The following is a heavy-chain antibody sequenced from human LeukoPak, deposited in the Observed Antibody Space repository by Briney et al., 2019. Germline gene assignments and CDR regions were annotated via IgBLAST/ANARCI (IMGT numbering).Heavy chain of an antibody. CDR3: ARGPLRITMIVVVTQVAFDI. V-gene: IGHV4-34*01. Sequence: SETLSLTCAVYGGSFSGYYWGWIRQPPGKGLEWIGEINHSGSTNYNPSLKSRATISVDTSKNQFSLKLSSVTAADTAVYYCARGPLRITMIVVVTQVAFDIWGQGTMVTVSS. CDR1: GGSFSGYY. D-gene: IGHD3-22*01. J-gene: IGHJ3*02. CDR2: INHSGST.